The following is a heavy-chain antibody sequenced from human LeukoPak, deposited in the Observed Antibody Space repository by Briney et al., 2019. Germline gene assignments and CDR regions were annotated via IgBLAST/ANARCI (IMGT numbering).Heavy chain of an antibody. J-gene: IGHJ4*02. CDR3: ANVGYRDSGAPGY. D-gene: IGHD6-19*01. CDR2: ISGSGAIT. CDR1: GFTFSSYG. Sequence: SGGSLRLSCAASGFTFSSYGMSWVRQAPGKGLEWVSGISGSGAITYYADAVTGRFTISRDNSKNALYLQMSSLRAEDTAVYYCANVGYRDSGAPGYWGQGTLVTVS. V-gene: IGHV3-23*01.